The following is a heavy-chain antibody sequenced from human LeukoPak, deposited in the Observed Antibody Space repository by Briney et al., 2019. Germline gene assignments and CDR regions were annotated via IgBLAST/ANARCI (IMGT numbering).Heavy chain of an antibody. Sequence: GGSLRLSCAASGFTFTTYWMSWVRQLPGKGLEWVANVNQGGTEKYYVDSVKGRFTISRDNAKNSLDLQMNSLRVEDTAIYYCVKVAKYYYGSETYYFFEHWGQGTPVTASS. CDR1: GFTFTTYW. J-gene: IGHJ4*02. V-gene: IGHV3-7*01. D-gene: IGHD3-10*01. CDR3: VKVAKYYYGSETYYFFEH. CDR2: VNQGGTEK.